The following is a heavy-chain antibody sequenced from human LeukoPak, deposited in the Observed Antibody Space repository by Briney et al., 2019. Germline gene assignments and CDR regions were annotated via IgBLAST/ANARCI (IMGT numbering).Heavy chain of an antibody. CDR1: GGTLSSYA. D-gene: IGHD5-24*01. J-gene: IGHJ4*02. Sequence: SVKVSCKASGGTLSSYAISWVRQAPGQGLEWMGGIIPIFGTANYAQKFQGRVTITTDESTSTAYMELSSLRSEDTAVYYCAREGHLDGYNYFYFDYWGQGTLVTVSS. CDR3: AREGHLDGYNYFYFDY. CDR2: IIPIFGTA. V-gene: IGHV1-69*05.